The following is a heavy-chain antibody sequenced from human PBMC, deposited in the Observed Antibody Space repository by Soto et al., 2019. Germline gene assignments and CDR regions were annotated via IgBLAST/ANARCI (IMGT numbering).Heavy chain of an antibody. CDR2: IIPIYGSA. V-gene: IGHV1-69*01. D-gene: IGHD6-25*01. Sequence: QVQLVQSGAEVKQPGSSVKVSCKTSGGAFSGSVISWVRHVPGQGLDWMGAIIPIYGSANYAQNLQGRIMITADDSISATYIELSSLRSEDTGVYYCARGTRAARGAYYYFGMNVWGQGTTVTVSS. CDR1: GGAFSGSV. J-gene: IGHJ6*02. CDR3: ARGTRAARGAYYYFGMNV.